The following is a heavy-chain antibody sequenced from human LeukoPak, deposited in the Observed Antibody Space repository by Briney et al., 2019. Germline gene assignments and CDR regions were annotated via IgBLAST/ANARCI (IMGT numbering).Heavy chain of an antibody. D-gene: IGHD6-19*01. CDR3: ARGAYSSGWYPRDYDYGMDV. J-gene: IGHJ6*02. CDR1: GFTFSSYW. V-gene: IGHV3-74*01. Sequence: GGCLRLSCAASGFTFSSYWMHWVRQAPGKGLVWVSRINSDGSSTSYADSVKGRFTISRDNAKNTLYLQMNSLRAEDTAVYYCARGAYSSGWYPRDYDYGMDVWGQGTTVTVSS. CDR2: INSDGSST.